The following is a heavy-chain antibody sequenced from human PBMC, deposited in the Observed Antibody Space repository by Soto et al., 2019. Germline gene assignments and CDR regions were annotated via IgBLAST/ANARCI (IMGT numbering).Heavy chain of an antibody. Sequence: GASVKVSCKASGGTFSSYAISWARQAPGQGLEWMGGIIPISDTTNYAQKFQGRVTITADESTSTAYMELSSLRSEDTAVYYCARSQGSSTSLEIYYYYYYGMDVWGQGTTVTVSS. CDR2: IIPISDTT. CDR3: ARSQGSSTSLEIYYYYYYGMDV. J-gene: IGHJ6*02. D-gene: IGHD2-2*01. CDR1: GGTFSSYA. V-gene: IGHV1-69*13.